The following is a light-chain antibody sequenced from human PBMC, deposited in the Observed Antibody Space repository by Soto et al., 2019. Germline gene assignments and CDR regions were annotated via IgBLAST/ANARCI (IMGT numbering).Light chain of an antibody. CDR1: SSNIGAGYD. CDR3: QSYDSSLSGVV. CDR2: GNS. Sequence: QAVVTQPPSVSGAXGXXXXXSCTGSSSNIGAGYDVHWYQQLPGTAPKLLIYGNSNRPSGVPDRFSGSKSGTSASLAITGLQAEDEADYYCQSYDSSLSGVVFGGGTQLTVL. J-gene: IGLJ2*01. V-gene: IGLV1-40*01.